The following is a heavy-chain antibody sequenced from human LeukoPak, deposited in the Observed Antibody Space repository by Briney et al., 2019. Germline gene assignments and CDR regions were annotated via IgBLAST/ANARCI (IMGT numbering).Heavy chain of an antibody. CDR1: GGTFSSYA. Sequence: SVKVSCKAFGGTFSSYAISWVRQAPGQGLEWMGRIIPIFGIANYAQKFQGRVTITADKSTSTAYMELSSLRSEDTAVYYCARSLWFGESRGGSLSSNRFDPWGQGTLVTVSS. D-gene: IGHD3-10*01. V-gene: IGHV1-69*04. CDR3: ARSLWFGESRGGSLSSNRFDP. CDR2: IIPIFGIA. J-gene: IGHJ5*02.